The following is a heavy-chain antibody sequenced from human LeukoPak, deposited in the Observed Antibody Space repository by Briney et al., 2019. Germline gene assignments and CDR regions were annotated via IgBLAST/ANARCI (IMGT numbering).Heavy chain of an antibody. CDR1: GYTFPGYY. Sequence: ASVTVSCKPSGYTFPGYYMHWVRQAPGQGLAWMGWINPNSGGTNYAQKFQGRVTMTRDTSISTAYMELSRLRSDDTAVYYCARELPKYCSGGSCYYYYGMDVWGQGTTVTVSS. CDR2: INPNSGGT. CDR3: ARELPKYCSGGSCYYYYGMDV. D-gene: IGHD2-15*01. V-gene: IGHV1-2*02. J-gene: IGHJ6*02.